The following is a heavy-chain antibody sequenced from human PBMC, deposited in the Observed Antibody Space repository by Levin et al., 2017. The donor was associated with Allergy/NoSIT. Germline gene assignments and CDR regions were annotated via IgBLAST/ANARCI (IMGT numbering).Heavy chain of an antibody. J-gene: IGHJ4*02. D-gene: IGHD3-16*02. V-gene: IGHV3-30*18. CDR2: ISYDGSSK. CDR3: AKFAGAHEYVWGNYRYKPLFDY. CDR1: GFTLSSYG. Sequence: GGSLRLSCAASGFTLSSYGMHWVRQAPGKGLEWVAVISYDGSSKYYADSVKGRFTISRDTSKNTLYLQMNSLRAEDTAVYYCAKFAGAHEYVWGNYRYKPLFDYWGQGTLVTVSS.